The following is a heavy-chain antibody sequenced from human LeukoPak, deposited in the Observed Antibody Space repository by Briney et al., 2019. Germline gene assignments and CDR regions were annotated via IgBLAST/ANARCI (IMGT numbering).Heavy chain of an antibody. J-gene: IGHJ4*02. V-gene: IGHV4-39*07. Sequence: SETLSLTCTVSGGSISSSSYYWGWIRQPPGKGLEWIGSIYYSGSTYYNPSLKSRVTISVDTSKNQFSLKLSSVTAADTAVYYCARDLRIVVVPAAMRGAFDYWGQGTLVTVSS. CDR2: IYYSGST. CDR3: ARDLRIVVVPAAMRGAFDY. D-gene: IGHD2-2*01. CDR1: GGSISSSSYY.